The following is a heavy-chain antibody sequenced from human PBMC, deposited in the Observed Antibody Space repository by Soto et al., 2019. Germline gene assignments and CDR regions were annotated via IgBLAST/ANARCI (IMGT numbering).Heavy chain of an antibody. D-gene: IGHD6-13*01. CDR2: VYHVGNT. V-gene: IGHV4-59*01. Sequence: TLXLTCNLSGATSTSSYWSCILQPPGMGLEWIGSVYHVGNTNSNPSLRSRLTMPVDTSKNQLSLRLTSVTTADTAVYYCAREEKKDAPGTFGTNTLDVWGQGTAVTVSS. CDR3: AREEKKDAPGTFGTNTLDV. J-gene: IGHJ6*02. CDR1: GATSTSSY.